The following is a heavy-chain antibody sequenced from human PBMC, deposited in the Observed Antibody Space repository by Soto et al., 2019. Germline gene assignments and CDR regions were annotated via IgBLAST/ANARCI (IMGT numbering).Heavy chain of an antibody. Sequence: QLQLQESGPGLVKPPETLSLTCTVSGGSISRGPYYWGWVRQPPGKGLEWIGTISHSGRNYYNPSLKGRVTISADTSKNQFSLRLTSVTAEDTAVYFCARLGSSGWYQGSYFDYWGQGTLVTVSS. V-gene: IGHV4-39*01. CDR3: ARLGSSGWYQGSYFDY. J-gene: IGHJ4*02. CDR2: ISHSGRN. CDR1: GGSISRGPYY. D-gene: IGHD6-19*01.